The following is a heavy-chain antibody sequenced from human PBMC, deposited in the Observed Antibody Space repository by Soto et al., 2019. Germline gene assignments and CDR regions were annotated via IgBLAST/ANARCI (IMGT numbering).Heavy chain of an antibody. J-gene: IGHJ6*02. CDR2: ISSSGYI. D-gene: IGHD2-15*01. Sequence: QLVESGGGLVQPGGSLRLSCSASGFNFNSYTINWVRQAPGKRLEWLSSISSSGYIFSTDSVRGRFTISRDNAKNSVYLQINSLRAEDTAVYCCARDCSGGSCYPGMDVWGQGTTVTVSS. CDR3: ARDCSGGSCYPGMDV. V-gene: IGHV3-21*01. CDR1: GFNFNSYT.